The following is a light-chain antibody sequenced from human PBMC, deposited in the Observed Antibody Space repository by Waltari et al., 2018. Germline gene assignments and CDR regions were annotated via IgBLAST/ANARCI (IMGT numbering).Light chain of an antibody. Sequence: SELTQDPAVSVALGPTVRITCQGDSLRSYYASRYQQKPGQAPVLVIYGKNNRPSGIPDRFSGSSSGNTASLTITGAQAEDEADYYCNSRDSSGNHWVFGGGTKLTVL. CDR1: SLRSYY. CDR3: NSRDSSGNHWV. CDR2: GKN. J-gene: IGLJ3*02. V-gene: IGLV3-19*01.